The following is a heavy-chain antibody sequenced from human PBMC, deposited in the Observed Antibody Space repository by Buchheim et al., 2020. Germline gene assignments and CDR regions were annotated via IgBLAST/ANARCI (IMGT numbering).Heavy chain of an antibody. Sequence: QVQLVQSGAEVKKPGASVKVSCKASGYTFTSYDINWVRQATGQGLEWMGWMNPNSGNTGYAQKFQGRVTMTRNTSISTAYMELSSLTSEDTAIYYCARDSSNYLDPNGYYYYSWGQGTL. CDR2: MNPNSGNT. CDR1: GYTFTSYD. J-gene: IGHJ5*02. D-gene: IGHD3-22*01. CDR3: ARDSSNYLDPNGYYYYS. V-gene: IGHV1-8*01.